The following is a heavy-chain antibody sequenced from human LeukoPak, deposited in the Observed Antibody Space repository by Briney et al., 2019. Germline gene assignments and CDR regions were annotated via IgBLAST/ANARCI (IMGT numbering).Heavy chain of an antibody. V-gene: IGHV1-2*02. J-gene: IGHJ5*02. D-gene: IGHD2-21*01. Sequence: ASVKVSSKESASSFTDYYIHWVRQAPGQGLEWMGWINPNTGGTNYARKVQGRVTMTRDTSISTVYMELSRLRSDDTAVYYSANGLEKRKGGDCYWIDAWGQGTLVTVSS. CDR2: INPNTGGT. CDR3: ANGLEKRKGGDCYWIDA. CDR1: ASSFTDYY.